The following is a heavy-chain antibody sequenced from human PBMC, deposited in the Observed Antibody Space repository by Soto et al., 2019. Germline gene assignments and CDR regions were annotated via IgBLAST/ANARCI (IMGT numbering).Heavy chain of an antibody. V-gene: IGHV3-66*01. CDR3: ARDNTQWLLDY. CDR1: GFTVSSNY. Sequence: EVQLVESGGGLVQPGGSLRLSCAASGFTVSSNYMSWVRQAPGKGLEWVSVIYSGGSTYYADSVKGRFTISRDNSKNTLYLQMNSLRAEDTAVYYCARDNTQWLLDYWGQGTLVTVSS. D-gene: IGHD6-19*01. CDR2: IYSGGST. J-gene: IGHJ4*02.